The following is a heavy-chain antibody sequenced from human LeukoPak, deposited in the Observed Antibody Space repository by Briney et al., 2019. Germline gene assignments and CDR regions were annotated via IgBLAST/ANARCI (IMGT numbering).Heavy chain of an antibody. CDR1: GFTFSSYS. D-gene: IGHD5-24*01. Sequence: GGSLRLSCAASGFTFSSYSMNWVRQAPGKGLEWVSSISSSSSYIYYADSVKGRFTISRDNAKNSLYLQMNSLRAEDTAVYYCARVRRDGYNCFDYWGQGTLVTVSS. CDR3: ARVRRDGYNCFDY. CDR2: ISSSSSYI. J-gene: IGHJ4*02. V-gene: IGHV3-21*01.